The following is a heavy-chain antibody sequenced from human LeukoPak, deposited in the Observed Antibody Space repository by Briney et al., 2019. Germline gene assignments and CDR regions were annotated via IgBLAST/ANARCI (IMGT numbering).Heavy chain of an antibody. CDR3: TRNHNGLAY. Sequence: GGSLRLSCTASGFTFSTYEMYWVRQPPGKGLEWVAAISNDGNNKYYADSVRGRFTVTRDNSKNTLYLQMDSLRAEDTAVYYCTRNHNGLAYWGQGTLVSVCS. CDR1: GFTFSTYE. V-gene: IGHV3-30*04. J-gene: IGHJ4*02. CDR2: ISNDGNNK. D-gene: IGHD3-3*02.